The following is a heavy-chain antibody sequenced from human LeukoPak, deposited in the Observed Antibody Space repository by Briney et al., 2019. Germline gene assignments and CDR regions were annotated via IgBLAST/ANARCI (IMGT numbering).Heavy chain of an antibody. CDR1: GYSFTNYW. Sequence: GESLQISCKGSGYSFTNYWIGWVRQLPGKGLEWMGIIYPGDSDTRYSPSFQGQVTISADKSISTAYLQWSSLKASDTAMYYCASGDSDGIAVAGVDYWGQGTLVTVSS. CDR3: ASGDSDGIAVAGVDY. V-gene: IGHV5-51*01. CDR2: IYPGDSDT. D-gene: IGHD6-19*01. J-gene: IGHJ4*02.